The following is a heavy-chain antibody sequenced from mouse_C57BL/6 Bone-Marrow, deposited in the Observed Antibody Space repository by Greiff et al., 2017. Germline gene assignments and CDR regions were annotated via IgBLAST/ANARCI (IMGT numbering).Heavy chain of an antibody. CDR2: INPHYGTT. Sequence: VQLLQSGPELVKPGASVKISCKASGYSFTDYNMNWVKQSNGKSLEWIGVINPHYGTTSYNQKLKGKATLTVDQSSITASMQLNSLTSEDSAVYYCSRWCITTVVATDYWGQGTSLTVSS. CDR3: SRWCITTVVATDY. J-gene: IGHJ2*02. CDR1: GYSFTDYN. D-gene: IGHD1-1*01. V-gene: IGHV1-39*01.